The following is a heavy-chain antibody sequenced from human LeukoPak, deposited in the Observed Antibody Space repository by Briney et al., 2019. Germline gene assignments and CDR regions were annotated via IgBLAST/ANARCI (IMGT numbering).Heavy chain of an antibody. Sequence: GRSLRLSCAASGFTFSSYAMSWVRQAPGKGLEWVSAISGSGGSTYYADSVKGRFTISRDNSKNTLYLQMDSLRAEDTAVYYCASRGLLWFGELLKRGPLDYWGQGTLVTVSS. V-gene: IGHV3-23*01. D-gene: IGHD3-10*01. CDR1: GFTFSSYA. CDR3: ASRGLLWFGELLKRGPLDY. J-gene: IGHJ4*02. CDR2: ISGSGGST.